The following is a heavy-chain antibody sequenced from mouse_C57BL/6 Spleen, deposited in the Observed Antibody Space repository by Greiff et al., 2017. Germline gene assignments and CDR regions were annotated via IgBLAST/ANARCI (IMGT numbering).Heavy chain of an antibody. Sequence: QVQLQQPGAELVKPGASVKLSCKASGYTFTSYWMHWVKQRPGQGLEWIGMIHPNSGSTNYNEKFKSKAPLTVHKSSSTAYMQLSSLTSEDSAVYYCAIYDFYFDYWGQGTTLTVSS. V-gene: IGHV1-64*01. J-gene: IGHJ2*01. D-gene: IGHD2-3*01. CDR2: IHPNSGST. CDR1: GYTFTSYW. CDR3: AIYDFYFDY.